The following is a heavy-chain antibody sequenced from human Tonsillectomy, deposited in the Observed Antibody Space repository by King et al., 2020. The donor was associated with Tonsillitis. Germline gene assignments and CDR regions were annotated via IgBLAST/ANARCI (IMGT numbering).Heavy chain of an antibody. CDR1: GFIFSSYW. J-gene: IGHJ6*03. Sequence: VQLVESGGGLVQPGGSLRISCAASGFIFSSYWMSWVRQAPGKGLEWVANIKQDGSEKYYVDSVKGRFTISRDNAKNSLYLQMNSLRAEDTAVYYCARLDSFGYYSYYYYMDVWGKGTTVTVSS. D-gene: IGHD3-22*01. V-gene: IGHV3-7*04. CDR2: IKQDGSEK. CDR3: ARLDSFGYYSYYYYMDV.